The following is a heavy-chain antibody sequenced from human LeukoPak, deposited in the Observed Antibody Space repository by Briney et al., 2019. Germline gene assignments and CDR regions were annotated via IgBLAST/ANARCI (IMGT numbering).Heavy chain of an antibody. CDR2: ISGSGDST. J-gene: IGHJ6*02. V-gene: IGHV3-23*01. CDR3: AELGITMIGGV. CDR1: GFTFSSYG. D-gene: IGHD3-10*02. Sequence: GGSLRLSCAASGFTFSSYGMSWVRQAPGQGMEWVSAISGSGDSTYYADSVKGRFTISRDNAKNSLYLQMNSLRAEDTAVYYCAELGITMIGGVWGQGTTVTISS.